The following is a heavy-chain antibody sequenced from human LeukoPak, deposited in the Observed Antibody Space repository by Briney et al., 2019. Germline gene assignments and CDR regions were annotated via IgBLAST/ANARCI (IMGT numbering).Heavy chain of an antibody. D-gene: IGHD3-10*02. V-gene: IGHV3-48*03. J-gene: IGHJ6*04. Sequence: GGSLRLSCAAAGFTFSSYEMNWVRQAPGEGLGWVSYISSSVSTIYYADSVKGRFTISRDNAKNSLYLQMNSLRAEDTAVYYCAELGITMIGGVWGKGTTVTISS. CDR3: AELGITMIGGV. CDR2: ISSSVSTI. CDR1: GFTFSSYE.